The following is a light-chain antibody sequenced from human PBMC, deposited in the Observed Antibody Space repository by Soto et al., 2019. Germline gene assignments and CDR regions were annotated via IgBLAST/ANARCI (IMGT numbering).Light chain of an antibody. CDR2: AAS. J-gene: IGKJ4*01. Sequence: DIQLTQTPSFLSASVGDRVTITCRASQDISSHLAWYQQKPGKAPKLLIYAASTLQSGVPSGFGGSGSGTEFTLTITSLQPEDFATYYCQQVKTYPLTFGGGTKVEIK. V-gene: IGKV1-9*01. CDR1: QDISSH. CDR3: QQVKTYPLT.